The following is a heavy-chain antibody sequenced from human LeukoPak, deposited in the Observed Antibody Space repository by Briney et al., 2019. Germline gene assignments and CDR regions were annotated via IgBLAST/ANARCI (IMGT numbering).Heavy chain of an antibody. J-gene: IGHJ4*02. Sequence: SETLSLTCTVSGDSISSYYWSWIRQPAGKGLEWIGRIYISGSIDYNPSLKSRVTMSVDPSKNQFSLKLSSVTAADTAVYYCARDHPYYYDSSGYIDYWGQGTLVTVSS. D-gene: IGHD3-22*01. CDR1: GDSISSYY. V-gene: IGHV4-4*07. CDR3: ARDHPYYYDSSGYIDY. CDR2: IYISGSI.